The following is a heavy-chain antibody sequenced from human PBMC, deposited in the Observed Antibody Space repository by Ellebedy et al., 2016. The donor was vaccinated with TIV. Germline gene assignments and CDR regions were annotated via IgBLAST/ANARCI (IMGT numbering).Heavy chain of an antibody. J-gene: IGHJ6*02. V-gene: IGHV1-18*01. CDR3: ARDSGAVAATYYYYYGMDV. CDR1: GYTFTSYG. CDR2: ISAYNGNT. D-gene: IGHD6-19*01. Sequence: AASVKVSCKASGYTFTSYGISWVRQAPGQGLEWMGWISAYNGNTNYAQKLQGRVTMTTDTSTSTAYMELRSLRSDDTAVYYCARDSGAVAATYYYYYGMDVWGQGTTVTVSS.